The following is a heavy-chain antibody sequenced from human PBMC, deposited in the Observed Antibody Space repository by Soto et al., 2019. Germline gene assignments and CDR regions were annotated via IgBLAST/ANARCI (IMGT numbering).Heavy chain of an antibody. J-gene: IGHJ4*02. CDR3: ATSGGGWYLY. CDR1: GYTFSSYD. V-gene: IGHV1-8*01. CDR2: LNPNSGDT. Sequence: QVQLVQSGAELNKHGASVKVSCKASGYTFSSYDINWVRQATGQGLEWMGWLNPNSGDTGYAQKFQGRVTLTRNTSINTAYIELSSLTSDDTAVYYCATSGGGWYLYWGQGTLVTVSS. D-gene: IGHD6-19*01.